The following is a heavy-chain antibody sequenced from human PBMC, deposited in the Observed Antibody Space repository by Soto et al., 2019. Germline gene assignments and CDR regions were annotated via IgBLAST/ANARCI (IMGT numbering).Heavy chain of an antibody. CDR1: GGTFSSYA. CDR2: IIXXXGTA. J-gene: IGHJ5*02. D-gene: IGHD6-13*01. Sequence: ASVKVSGKASGGTFSSYAISLVRQAPGQGLEWMGXIIXXXGTANXAXXXXXXVTITADESTSTAYMELSSMRSEDTAVYYCARAPSLGSSSSNWFDPWGQGTLVTLS. CDR3: ARAPSLGSSSSNWFDP. V-gene: IGHV1-69*13.